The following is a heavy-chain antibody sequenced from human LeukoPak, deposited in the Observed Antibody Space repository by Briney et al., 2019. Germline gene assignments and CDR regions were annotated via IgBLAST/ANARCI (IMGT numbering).Heavy chain of an antibody. CDR3: ARDKDGDYFDY. Sequence: SETLSLTCTVSGGSISSYYWSWIRQPPGKGLEWIGYIYYSGSTNYNPSLKSRVTISVDTSKNQFSLKLSSVTAADTAVYYCARDKDGDYFDYWGQGTLVTVSS. V-gene: IGHV4-59*01. D-gene: IGHD4-17*01. CDR1: GGSISSYY. J-gene: IGHJ4*02. CDR2: IYYSGST.